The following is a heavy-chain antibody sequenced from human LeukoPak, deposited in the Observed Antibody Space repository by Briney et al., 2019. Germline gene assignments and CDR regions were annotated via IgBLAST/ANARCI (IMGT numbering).Heavy chain of an antibody. J-gene: IGHJ4*02. CDR3: ARESEAHYDFWSGYYMATENYYFDY. CDR2: INSDGSST. Sequence: GGSLRLSCAASGFMFSSYWMHWVRQAPGKGLVWVSRINSDGSSTSYVDSVKGRFTISRDNAKNTLYLQMNSLRAEDTAVYYCARESEAHYDFWSGYYMATENYYFDYWGQGTLVTVSS. V-gene: IGHV3-74*01. D-gene: IGHD3-3*01. CDR1: GFMFSSYW.